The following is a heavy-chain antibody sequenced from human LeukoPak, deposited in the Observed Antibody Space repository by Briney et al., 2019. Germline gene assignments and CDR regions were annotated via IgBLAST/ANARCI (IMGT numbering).Heavy chain of an antibody. CDR1: GYTFTSYD. CDR2: MNPNSGNT. CDR3: ARGGDGYKPYYYYGMDV. Sequence: ASVTVSCKASGYTFTSYDINWVRQAPGQGLEWMGWMNPNSGNTGYAQKFQGRVTMTRNTSISTAYMELSSLRSEDTAVYYCARGGDGYKPYYYYGMDVWGQGTTVTVSS. V-gene: IGHV1-8*01. J-gene: IGHJ6*02. D-gene: IGHD5-24*01.